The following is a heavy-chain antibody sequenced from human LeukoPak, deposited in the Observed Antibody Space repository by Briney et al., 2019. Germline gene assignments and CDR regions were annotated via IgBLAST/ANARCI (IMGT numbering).Heavy chain of an antibody. Sequence: PGGSLRLSCAASGFTFSSYAMSWVRQAPGKGLEWVSAIGGSGGSTYYADSVKGRFTISRDNSKNTLYLQMNSLRAEDTAVYYCAKDRGLLFGEFHDYWGQGTLVTVSS. CDR1: GFTFSSYA. J-gene: IGHJ4*02. CDR3: AKDRGLLFGEFHDY. CDR2: IGGSGGST. D-gene: IGHD3-10*02. V-gene: IGHV3-23*01.